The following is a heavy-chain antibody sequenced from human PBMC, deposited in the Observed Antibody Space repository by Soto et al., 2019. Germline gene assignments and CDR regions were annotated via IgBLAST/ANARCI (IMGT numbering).Heavy chain of an antibody. Sequence: GSVKVSCKASGYTFTNHCISWVGQAPVRGLEWMGWVSGYNDKTKSAQKFQGRVTMTTDTSTSTAYMELRSLRSNDTAVYYCARDFYPVAYFFDYWGQGTLVTVSS. D-gene: IGHD2-21*01. J-gene: IGHJ4*02. CDR1: GYTFTNHC. CDR2: VSGYNDKT. V-gene: IGHV1-18*04. CDR3: ARDFYPVAYFFDY.